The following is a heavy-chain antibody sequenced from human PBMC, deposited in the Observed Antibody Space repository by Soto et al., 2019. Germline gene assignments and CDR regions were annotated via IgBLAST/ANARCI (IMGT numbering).Heavy chain of an antibody. CDR1: GFTFSNAW. Sequence: EVQLVESGGGLVKPGGSLRLSCAASGFTFSNAWMNWVRQAPGKGLEWVGRIKSKTDGGTTDYAAPVKGRFTISSDDSKNTLYLQMNSLKTEDTAVYYCTTWGYSYGETPFDYWGQGTLVTVSS. V-gene: IGHV3-15*07. CDR3: TTWGYSYGETPFDY. D-gene: IGHD5-18*01. J-gene: IGHJ4*02. CDR2: IKSKTDGGTT.